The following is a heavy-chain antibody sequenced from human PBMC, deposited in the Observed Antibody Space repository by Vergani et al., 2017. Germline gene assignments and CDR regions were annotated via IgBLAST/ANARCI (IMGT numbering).Heavy chain of an antibody. J-gene: IGHJ4*02. V-gene: IGHV4-39*01. CDR2: IYYSENK. CDR3: ARGNRIAARRLNYFDY. D-gene: IGHD6-6*01. CDR1: GGSITYGAFY. Sequence: QVQLQESGPGLVKPSETLSLTCTVSGGSITYGAFYWGWIRQSPGKGLEWIGSIYYSENKFYNPSLESRVTLSIDTTKNQFSLKLRSVTAADTAVYFCARGNRIAARRLNYFDYWGQGALVTVSS.